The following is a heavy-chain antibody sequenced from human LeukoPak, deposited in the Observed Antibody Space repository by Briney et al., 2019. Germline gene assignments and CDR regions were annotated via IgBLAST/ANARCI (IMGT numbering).Heavy chain of an antibody. CDR3: ARGTEYYYDSSGYLDY. V-gene: IGHV4-30-2*01. CDR1: GGSISSGGYY. D-gene: IGHD3-22*01. CDR2: IYHSGST. Sequence: SETLSLTCTVSGGSISSGGYYWSWIRQPPGKGLEWIGYIYHSGSTYYNPSLKSRVTISVDRSKNQFSLKLSSVTAADTAVYYCARGTEYYYDSSGYLDYWGQGTLVTVSS. J-gene: IGHJ4*02.